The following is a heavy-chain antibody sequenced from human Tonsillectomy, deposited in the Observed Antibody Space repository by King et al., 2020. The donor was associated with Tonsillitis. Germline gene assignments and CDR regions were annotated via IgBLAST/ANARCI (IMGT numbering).Heavy chain of an antibody. D-gene: IGHD2-2*01. V-gene: IGHV3-15*07. CDR3: TTDHGGYCSRTSCWNMDV. CDR2: IRSKTDGGTT. Sequence: VQLVESGGGLVKPGGSLRLSCAASGFTFSNAWMNWVRQAPGKGLEWVGRIRSKTDGGTTDYAAPVKGRFTISRDDSKNTLYLQMNSLKTEDTAVYYCTTDHGGYCSRTSCWNMDVWGKGTTVTVSS. J-gene: IGHJ6*03. CDR1: GFTFSNAW.